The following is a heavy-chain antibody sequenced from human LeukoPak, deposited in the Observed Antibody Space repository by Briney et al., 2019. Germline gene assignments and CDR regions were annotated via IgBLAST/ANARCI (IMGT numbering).Heavy chain of an antibody. Sequence: SETLSLTCSVSSGSISSYYWGWIRQPPGKGLEWIGSIYYSGSTYYNPSLKSRVTISVDTSKNQFSLKLSSVTAADTAVYYCARGLRYCSSTSCYGVWFDPWGQGTLVTVSS. V-gene: IGHV4-39*07. J-gene: IGHJ5*02. CDR1: SGSISSYY. D-gene: IGHD2-2*01. CDR2: IYYSGST. CDR3: ARGLRYCSSTSCYGVWFDP.